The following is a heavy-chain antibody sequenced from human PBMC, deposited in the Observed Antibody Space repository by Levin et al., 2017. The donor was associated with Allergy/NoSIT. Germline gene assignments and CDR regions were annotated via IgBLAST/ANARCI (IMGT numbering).Heavy chain of an antibody. V-gene: IGHV1-2*02. D-gene: IGHD6-13*01. J-gene: IGHJ5*02. CDR3: ARWGSQIAAAGKDWFDP. CDR2: INPNSGGT. CDR1: GYTFTGYY. Sequence: PVASVKVSCKASGYTFTGYYMHWVRQAPGQGLEWMGWINPNSGGTNYAQKFQGRVTMTRDTSISTAYMELSRLRSDDTAVYYCARWGSQIAAAGKDWFDPWGQGTLVTVSS.